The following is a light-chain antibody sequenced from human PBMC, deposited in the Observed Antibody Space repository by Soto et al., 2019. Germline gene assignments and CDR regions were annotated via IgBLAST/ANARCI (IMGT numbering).Light chain of an antibody. V-gene: IGKV3-11*01. CDR1: QSVSSY. CDR3: HQRINWPFT. CDR2: DAS. J-gene: IGKJ3*01. Sequence: EIVLTQSPATLSLTPGERATLTCRASQSVSSYLAWSQQKPGQAPRLLIYDASNRATGVPARFSGSGSGTDFTLTISSLEPEDFAVYYCHQRINWPFTFGPGTKVDVK.